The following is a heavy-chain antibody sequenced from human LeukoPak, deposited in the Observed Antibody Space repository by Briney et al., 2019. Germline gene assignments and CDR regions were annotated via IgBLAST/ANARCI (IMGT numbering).Heavy chain of an antibody. Sequence: ASVKVSCKASGYTFTDYYMRWVRQAPGQGLEWMGWINPNSGGTNYAQKFQGWVTMTRDTSISTAYMELSRLRSDDTAVYYCARETGRGYGSGSYYDYWGQGTLVTVSS. CDR1: GYTFTDYY. D-gene: IGHD3-10*01. V-gene: IGHV1-2*04. CDR3: ARETGRGYGSGSYYDY. J-gene: IGHJ4*02. CDR2: INPNSGGT.